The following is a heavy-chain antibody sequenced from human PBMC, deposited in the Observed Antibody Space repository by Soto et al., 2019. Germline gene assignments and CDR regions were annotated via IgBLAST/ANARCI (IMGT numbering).Heavy chain of an antibody. CDR3: ARDMRSSGWHWYFDL. V-gene: IGHV3-53*01. Sequence: GGSLRLSCAASGFTVSSNYMSWVRQAPGKGLEWVSVIYSGGSTYYADSVKGRFTISRDNSRNTLYLQMNSLRAGDTAVYYCARDMRSSGWHWYFDLWGRGTLVTVSS. D-gene: IGHD6-19*01. CDR2: IYSGGST. J-gene: IGHJ2*01. CDR1: GFTVSSNY.